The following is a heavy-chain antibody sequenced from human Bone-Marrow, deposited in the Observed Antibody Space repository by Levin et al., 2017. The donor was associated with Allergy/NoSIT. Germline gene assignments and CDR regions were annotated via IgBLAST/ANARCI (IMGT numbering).Heavy chain of an antibody. J-gene: IGHJ5*02. CDR2: IRSKANNYAT. CDR1: GFTLSGSA. D-gene: IGHD3-9*01. V-gene: IGHV3-73*01. Sequence: GGSLRLSCAASGFTLSGSAVHWVRQASGKGLEWLGRIRSKANNYATAYAASVQGRFIISRDDSKNTADLQMNSLKTEDTAVYYCSHYDILTGILSWGQGTLVTVSS. CDR3: SHYDILTGILS.